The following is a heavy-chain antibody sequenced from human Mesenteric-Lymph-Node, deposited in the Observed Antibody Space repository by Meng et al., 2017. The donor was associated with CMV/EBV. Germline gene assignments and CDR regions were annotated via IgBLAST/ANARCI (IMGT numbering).Heavy chain of an antibody. Sequence: SETLSLTCTVSGGSISSSSYYWGWIRQPPGKGLEWIGSIYYSGSTYYNPSLKSRVTISVDPSKNQFSLKLSSVTAADTAVYYCARDWGSSGNWFDPWGQGTLVTVSS. J-gene: IGHJ5*02. CDR3: ARDWGSSGNWFDP. CDR1: GGSISSSSYY. V-gene: IGHV4-39*07. D-gene: IGHD6-19*01. CDR2: IYYSGST.